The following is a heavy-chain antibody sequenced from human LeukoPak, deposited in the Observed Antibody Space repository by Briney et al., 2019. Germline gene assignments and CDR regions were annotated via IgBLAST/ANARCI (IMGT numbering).Heavy chain of an antibody. V-gene: IGHV3-69-1*01. J-gene: IGHJ5*02. CDR3: ASVLLWFGELSHGWFDP. CDR2: IDSSSTI. CDR1: GFPFSEYS. Sequence: GGSLRLSCAASGFPFSEYSMNWVRQAPGKGLEWVSYIDSSSTIYYADSVKGRFTISRDNAKNSLYLQLNSLRAEDTAVYYCASVLLWFGELSHGWFDPWGQGTLVTVSS. D-gene: IGHD3-10*01.